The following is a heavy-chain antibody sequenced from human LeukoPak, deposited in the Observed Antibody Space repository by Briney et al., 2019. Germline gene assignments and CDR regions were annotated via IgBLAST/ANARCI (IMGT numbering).Heavy chain of an antibody. CDR2: ISGGGSGT. D-gene: IGHD6-13*01. Sequence: GGSLRLSCAASGFTFDSYAMNWVRQAPGKGLEWVSGISGGGSGTYYADSVKGRFTISRDNSKNTLYLQMNSLRAEDTAVYYCARDRGAAAGNWGQGTLVTVSS. J-gene: IGHJ4*02. CDR1: GFTFDSYA. V-gene: IGHV3-23*01. CDR3: ARDRGAAAGN.